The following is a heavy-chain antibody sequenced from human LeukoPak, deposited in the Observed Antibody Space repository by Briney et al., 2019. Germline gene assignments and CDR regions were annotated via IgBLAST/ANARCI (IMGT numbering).Heavy chain of an antibody. V-gene: IGHV1-2*02. Sequence: ASVKVSCKASGYTFTDYYMHWVRQAPGQGLEWMGWINPNSGGTDYAQKFQGRVTMTRDTSISTAYMELSRLRSDDTAVYYCGRGWVGNDYYYGMDVWGQGTTVTVSS. CDR1: GYTFTDYY. CDR2: INPNSGGT. D-gene: IGHD2-15*01. CDR3: GRGWVGNDYYYGMDV. J-gene: IGHJ6*02.